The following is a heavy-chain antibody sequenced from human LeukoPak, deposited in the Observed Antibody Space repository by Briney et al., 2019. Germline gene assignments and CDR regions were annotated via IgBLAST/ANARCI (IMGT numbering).Heavy chain of an antibody. CDR3: ARSDYYDSSGYPPAAFDI. Sequence: PGGSLRLSCAASGFTFSSYSMNWVRQAPGKGLEWVSSISSSSSYIYYADSVKGRFTISRDNAKNSLYLQMNSLRAEDTAVYYCARSDYYDSSGYPPAAFDIWGQGTMVTVSS. D-gene: IGHD3-22*01. CDR2: ISSSSSYI. V-gene: IGHV3-21*01. CDR1: GFTFSSYS. J-gene: IGHJ3*02.